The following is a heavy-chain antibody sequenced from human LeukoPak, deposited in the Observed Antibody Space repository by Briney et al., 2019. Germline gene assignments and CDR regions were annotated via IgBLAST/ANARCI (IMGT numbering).Heavy chain of an antibody. CDR2: INSDGSGT. CDR3: ARGLYYAMDV. V-gene: IGHV3-74*01. J-gene: IGHJ6*02. CDR1: GFTFSRLW. Sequence: PGGSLRLSCAASGFTFSRLWMHWVRQTPGKGLVWVSHINSDGSGTTYADSVKGRFTISRDNAKNTLYLQMNTLRAEDTAVYFCARGLYYAMDVWGQGTTVTVSS.